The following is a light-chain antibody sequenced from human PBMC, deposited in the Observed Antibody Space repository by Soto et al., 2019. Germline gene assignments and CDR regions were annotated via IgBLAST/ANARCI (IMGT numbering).Light chain of an antibody. CDR1: QSIRSN. CDR2: GAS. Sequence: EILMTQSPASLSLSPGESATLSCRASQSIRSNLAWYQQKPGQAPRLLMYGASTRASGIPARFSGSGSGTEFTLTISSLQSEDFAVYFCQQYDNWPPWTFGQGTKVDI. V-gene: IGKV3D-15*01. J-gene: IGKJ1*01. CDR3: QQYDNWPPWT.